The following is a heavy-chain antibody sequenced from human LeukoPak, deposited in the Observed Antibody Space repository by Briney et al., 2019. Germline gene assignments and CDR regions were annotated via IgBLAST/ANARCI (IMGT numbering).Heavy chain of an antibody. CDR3: ARDEGGYYGSGSYCIDP. D-gene: IGHD3-10*01. CDR2: IYYSGST. J-gene: IGHJ5*02. CDR1: GGSISSYY. V-gene: IGHV4-59*01. Sequence: SETLSLTCTVSGGSISSYYWSWIRQPPGKGLEWIGYIYYSGSTNYNPSLKSRVTISVDTSKNQFSLKLSSVTAADTAVYYCARDEGGYYGSGSYCIDPWGQGTLVTVSS.